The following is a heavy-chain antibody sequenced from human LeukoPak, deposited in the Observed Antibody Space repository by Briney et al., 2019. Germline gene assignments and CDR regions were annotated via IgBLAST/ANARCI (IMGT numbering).Heavy chain of an antibody. CDR3: SAAVGTDFYDYGMDV. Sequence: PGGSLKLSCAASGFTFGGSAMHWVRQASGEGLEWVGRIRSKANTYATAYAASVKGRFSISRDDSKNTAYLQLNSLKTEDTAVYYCSAAVGTDFYDYGMDVWGQGTTVTVSS. CDR1: GFTFGGSA. J-gene: IGHJ6*02. D-gene: IGHD6-13*01. CDR2: IRSKANTYAT. V-gene: IGHV3-73*01.